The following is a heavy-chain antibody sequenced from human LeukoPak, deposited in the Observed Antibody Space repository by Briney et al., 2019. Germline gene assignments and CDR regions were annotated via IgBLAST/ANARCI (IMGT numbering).Heavy chain of an antibody. D-gene: IGHD3-10*01. J-gene: IGHJ5*02. CDR3: ARLRTYCYGSGSYYNGWFDP. V-gene: IGHV4-39*07. CDR1: GGSISRSSYY. Sequence: PSETLSLTCTVSGGSISRSSYYWGWIRQPPGKGLEWIGSISYSGSAYYNPSLNSRVTISLDTSKNQFSLQLSSVTAADTAVYYCARLRTYCYGSGSYYNGWFDPWGQGTLVTVSS. CDR2: ISYSGSA.